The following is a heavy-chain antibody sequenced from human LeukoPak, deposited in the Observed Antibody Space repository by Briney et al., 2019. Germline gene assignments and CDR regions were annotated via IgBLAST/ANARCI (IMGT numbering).Heavy chain of an antibody. CDR2: ISGSGGST. J-gene: IGHJ4*02. Sequence: GGSLRLSCAASGFTFSSYAMSWVRQAPGKGLEWVSAISGSGGSTYYADSVKGRFTISRDNSKNTLYLQMNSLRAEDTAVYYCAKEDCSGGSCYSYYFDYWGQGTLVTVSS. D-gene: IGHD2-15*01. CDR3: AKEDCSGGSCYSYYFDY. CDR1: GFTFSSYA. V-gene: IGHV3-23*01.